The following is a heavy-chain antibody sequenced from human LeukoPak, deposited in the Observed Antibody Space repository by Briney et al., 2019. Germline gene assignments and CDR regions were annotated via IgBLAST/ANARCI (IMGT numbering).Heavy chain of an antibody. CDR2: ISDTVNT. CDR1: GGSISRGGYS. Sequence: PSETLSLTCEVSGGSISRGGYSYSWIRQPPGKGLEWIGYISDTVNTYYNPSLKSRVSISMDTSKNQLSLELRSVTAADTAVYFCAWSMYSGTYWGSFHFWGQGTQVTASS. V-gene: IGHV4-30-4*07. CDR3: AWSMYSGTYWGSFHF. J-gene: IGHJ4*02. D-gene: IGHD1-26*01.